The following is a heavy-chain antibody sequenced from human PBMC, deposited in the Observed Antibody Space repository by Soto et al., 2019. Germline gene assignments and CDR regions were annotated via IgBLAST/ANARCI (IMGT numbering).Heavy chain of an antibody. CDR1: GFTFSSYG. D-gene: IGHD2-15*01. Sequence: QVQLVESGGGVVQPGRSLRLSCAASGFTFSSYGMHWVRQAPGKGLEWVAVISYDGSNKYYADSVKGRFTISRDNSKNTLLLQMNSLRVEDTAVYYCAKSGSCDFSGYWGQGTLVTVSS. CDR3: AKSGSCDFSGY. J-gene: IGHJ4*02. CDR2: ISYDGSNK. V-gene: IGHV3-30*18.